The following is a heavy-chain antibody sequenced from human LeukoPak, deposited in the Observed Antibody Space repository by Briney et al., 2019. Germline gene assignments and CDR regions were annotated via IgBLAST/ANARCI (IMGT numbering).Heavy chain of an antibody. Sequence: QPGGSLRLSRAASGFTLTSYGMRWARQARGKGRGWVSVISGSGGSTYHADSVKGRFTISRDNSKNTLYLQMNSLRAEDTAVYYCAKMGVVAARPGTFDYWGQGTLVTVSS. D-gene: IGHD6-6*01. CDR2: ISGSGGST. J-gene: IGHJ4*02. CDR1: GFTLTSYG. V-gene: IGHV3-23*01. CDR3: AKMGVVAARPGTFDY.